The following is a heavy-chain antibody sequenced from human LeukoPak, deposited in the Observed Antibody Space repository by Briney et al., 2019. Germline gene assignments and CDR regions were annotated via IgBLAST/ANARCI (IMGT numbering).Heavy chain of an antibody. CDR1: GGSISSYY. J-gene: IGHJ4*02. D-gene: IGHD3-9*01. Sequence: SETLSLTCTVSGGSISSYYWSWIRQPPGKGLEWIGYIYYSGNTNYNPSLKSRVTISVDTSKNQFSLKLSSVTAADTAVYYCARHREPSRYFDWLLPYYFDYWGQGTLVTVSS. CDR2: IYYSGNT. CDR3: ARHREPSRYFDWLLPYYFDY. V-gene: IGHV4-59*08.